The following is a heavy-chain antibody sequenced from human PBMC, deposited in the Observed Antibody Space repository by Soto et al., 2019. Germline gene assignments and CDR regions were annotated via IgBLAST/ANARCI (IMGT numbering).Heavy chain of an antibody. V-gene: IGHV4-59*01. CDR3: ARDRPARASGYPLSPPYYYYVMDV. CDR2: IYYNGST. CDR1: GGSISSYC. J-gene: IGHJ6*02. D-gene: IGHD5-12*01. Sequence: QVQLQESAPGLVKPSETLSLTCTVSGGSISSYCWSWIRQPPGKGMEGIGYIYYNGSTNYNPSLKPPFTISVATSKNQFSLKLSSVTAADTAVYYCARDRPARASGYPLSPPYYYYVMDVWGQGTTVTVSS.